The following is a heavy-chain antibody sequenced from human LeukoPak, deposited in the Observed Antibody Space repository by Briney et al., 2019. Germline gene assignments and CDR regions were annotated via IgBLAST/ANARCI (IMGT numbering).Heavy chain of an antibody. CDR3: AKSCSGGSCFDP. V-gene: IGHV3-30*18. D-gene: IGHD2-15*01. CDR2: ISYDGSNK. J-gene: IGHJ5*02. CDR1: GFTFSTYS. Sequence: GGSLRLSCAASGFTFSTYSMNWVRQAPGKGLEWVAVISYDGSNKYYADSVKGRFTISRDNSKNTLYLQMNSLRAEDTAVYYCAKSCSGGSCFDPWGQGTLVTVSS.